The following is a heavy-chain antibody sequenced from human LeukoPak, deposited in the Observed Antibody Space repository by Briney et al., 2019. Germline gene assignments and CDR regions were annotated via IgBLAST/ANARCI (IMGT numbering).Heavy chain of an antibody. V-gene: IGHV4-59*01. CDR2: IYDSGST. CDR1: GCSISSYY. CDR3: ARQSITGSSLSYFDD. J-gene: IGHJ4*01. Sequence: SETLTLTCTVSGCSISSYYWSWIRQPPGKGLEWVGNIYDSGSTNYNPSLTSRVTISVDTSKNHCSLKLSSVTAADTAVYYCARQSITGSSLSYFDDWGQGTLVNVSS. D-gene: IGHD3-10*01.